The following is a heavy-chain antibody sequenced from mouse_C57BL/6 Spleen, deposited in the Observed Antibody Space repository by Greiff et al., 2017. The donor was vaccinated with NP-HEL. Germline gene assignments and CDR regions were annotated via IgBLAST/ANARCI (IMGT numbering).Heavy chain of an antibody. Sequence: VQLQQPGAELVMPGASVKLSCKASGYTFTSYWMHWVKQRPGQGLEWLGEIDPSDSYTNYNQKFKGKSTLTVDKSSSTAYMQLSSLTSEDAAVYYCARSNYHGRSSDYFDDRGQGTTPTGSS. J-gene: IGHJ2*01. D-gene: IGHD1-1*01. V-gene: IGHV1-69*01. CDR1: GYTFTSYW. CDR3: ARSNYHGRSSDYFDD. CDR2: IDPSDSYT.